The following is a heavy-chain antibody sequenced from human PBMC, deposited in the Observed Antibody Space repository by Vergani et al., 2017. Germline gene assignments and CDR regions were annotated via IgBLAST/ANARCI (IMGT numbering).Heavy chain of an antibody. J-gene: IGHJ3*02. V-gene: IGHV3-30*18. CDR2: ISYDGSKK. CDR1: GFTFSSFG. CDR3: AKESFGFLLRYAFDI. D-gene: IGHD2-21*01. Sequence: QAQLVESGGGVVQPGRSLRLSCAASGFTFSSFGMHWVRQAPGKGLEWVALISYDGSKKYYADSVKGRFTISRDNSKNTLFLQMNSLGAEETAVYYCAKESFGFLLRYAFDIWGQGTKVTVSS.